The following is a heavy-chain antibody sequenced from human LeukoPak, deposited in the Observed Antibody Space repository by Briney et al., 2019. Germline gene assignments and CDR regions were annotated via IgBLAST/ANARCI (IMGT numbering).Heavy chain of an antibody. J-gene: IGHJ6*02. CDR1: GFTLSSYW. CDR3: ARGEYYYGMDV. V-gene: IGHV3-74*01. Sequence: GGSLRLSCAASGFTLSSYWMHWVRQVPGKGLVWVSRINSDGSGTVYADSVKGRFTISRDNAKNTLYLQMNSLRAEDTAVYYCARGEYYYGMDVWGQGTTVTVSS. CDR2: INSDGSGT.